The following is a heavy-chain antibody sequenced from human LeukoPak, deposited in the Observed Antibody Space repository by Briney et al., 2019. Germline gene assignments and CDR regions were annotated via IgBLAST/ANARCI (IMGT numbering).Heavy chain of an antibody. CDR2: ISAYNGNT. D-gene: IGHD3-22*01. CDR1: GYTFTSYY. CDR3: ARSWGYDSSGWEDFDY. Sequence: ASVKVSCKASGYTFTSYYMHWVRQAPGQGLEWMGWISAYNGNTNYAQKLQGRVTMTTDTSTSTAYMELRSLRSDDTAVYYCARSWGYDSSGWEDFDYWGQGTLVTVSS. V-gene: IGHV1-18*04. J-gene: IGHJ4*02.